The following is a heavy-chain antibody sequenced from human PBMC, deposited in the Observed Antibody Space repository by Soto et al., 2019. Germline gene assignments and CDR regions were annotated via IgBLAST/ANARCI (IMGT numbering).Heavy chain of an antibody. CDR3: ARGRLDTTYYDILTGLLFDY. V-gene: IGHV4-59*01. D-gene: IGHD3-9*01. CDR1: GGSISGYY. Sequence: SETLSLTCTVSGGSISGYYWSWIRQPPGKRLDWIGYIYYSGSTNYNPSLKSRVTISVDTSKNQFSLKLSSVTAADTAVYYCARGRLDTTYYDILTGLLFDYWGQGTLVTVSS. CDR2: IYYSGST. J-gene: IGHJ4*02.